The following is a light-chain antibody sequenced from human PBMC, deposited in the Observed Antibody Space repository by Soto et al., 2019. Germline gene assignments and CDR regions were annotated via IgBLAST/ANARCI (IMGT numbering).Light chain of an antibody. CDR3: SSYAGSNNHV. CDR1: SSDVGAYNF. V-gene: IGLV2-8*01. Sequence: QSALTQPPSASGSPGQSVTISCTGSSSDVGAYNFVSWHQQHPGKAPKLMIYEVSKRPSGVPDRFSGSKSGSTASLTVSGLQAEDEADYYCSSYAGSNNHVFGNWTKLTVL. CDR2: EVS. J-gene: IGLJ1*01.